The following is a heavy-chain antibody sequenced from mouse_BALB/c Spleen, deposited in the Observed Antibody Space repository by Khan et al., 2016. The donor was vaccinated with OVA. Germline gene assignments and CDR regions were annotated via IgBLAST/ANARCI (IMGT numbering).Heavy chain of an antibody. CDR1: GYTFTSSV. V-gene: IGHV1S136*01. Sequence: VQLQQPGPELVKPGASVKMSCKASGYTFTSSVIHWVKQKPGQGLEWIGYIYPYNDDTKYNEKLQGKATLTSDKSSSTAYMELRSLTSEDSSFYYCAKNYRYDVYFDYWGQGTTLTVSS. CDR2: IYPYNDDT. CDR3: AKNYRYDVYFDY. D-gene: IGHD2-14*01. J-gene: IGHJ2*01.